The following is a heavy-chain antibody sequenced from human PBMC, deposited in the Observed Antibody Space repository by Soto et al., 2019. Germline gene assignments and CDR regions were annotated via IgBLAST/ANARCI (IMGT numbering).Heavy chain of an antibody. V-gene: IGHV3-30-3*01. CDR2: ISYDGSNK. Sequence: QVQLVESGGGVVQPGRSLRLSCAASGFTFSSYAMHWVRQAPGKGLEWVAVISYDGSNKYYADSVKGRFTISRDNSKNKLYLQMNSLRAEDTAVYYCARDTAFYSGSYSDAFDIWGQGTMVTVSS. CDR3: ARDTAFYSGSYSDAFDI. CDR1: GFTFSSYA. D-gene: IGHD1-26*01. J-gene: IGHJ3*02.